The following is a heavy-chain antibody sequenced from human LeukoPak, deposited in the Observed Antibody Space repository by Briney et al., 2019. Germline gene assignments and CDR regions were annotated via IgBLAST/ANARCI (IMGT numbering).Heavy chain of an antibody. Sequence: GGSLRLSCAASGFTFSNAWMSWVRQAPGKGLEWVGRIKSKTDGGTTDYAAPVKGRFTISRDDSKNTLYLQMNSLKTEDTAVYYCTTDDAPVTTLVTDAFDIWGQGTMVTVSS. D-gene: IGHD4-17*01. CDR2: IKSKTDGGTT. CDR3: TTDDAPVTTLVTDAFDI. V-gene: IGHV3-15*01. CDR1: GFTFSNAW. J-gene: IGHJ3*02.